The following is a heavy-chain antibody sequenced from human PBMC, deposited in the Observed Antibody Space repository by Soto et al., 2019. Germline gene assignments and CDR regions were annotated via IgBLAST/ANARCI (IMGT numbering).Heavy chain of an antibody. CDR1: GGSISSGGYS. CDR2: IYHSGST. V-gene: IGHV4-30-2*01. D-gene: IGHD4-17*01. J-gene: IGHJ4*02. CDR3: ASSMTTVTTFDY. Sequence: PSETLSLTCAVSGGSISSGGYSWSWIRQPPGKGLEWIGYIYHSGSTYYNPSLKSRVTISVDRSKNQFSLKLSSVTAADTAVYYCASSMTTVTTFDYWAREPWSPSPQ.